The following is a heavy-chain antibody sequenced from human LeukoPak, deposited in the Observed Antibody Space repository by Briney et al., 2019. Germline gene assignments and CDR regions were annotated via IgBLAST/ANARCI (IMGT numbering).Heavy chain of an antibody. J-gene: IGHJ3*02. CDR3: ARDYDSSGMGWHDDAFDI. Sequence: ASVKVSCKASGYTFTGYYMHWVRQAPGQGLEWMGWINPNSGGTNYAQKFQGWVTMTRDTSISTAYMELRRLRSDDTAVYYCARDYDSSGMGWHDDAFDIWGQGTMVTVSS. V-gene: IGHV1-2*04. CDR2: INPNSGGT. CDR1: GYTFTGYY. D-gene: IGHD3-22*01.